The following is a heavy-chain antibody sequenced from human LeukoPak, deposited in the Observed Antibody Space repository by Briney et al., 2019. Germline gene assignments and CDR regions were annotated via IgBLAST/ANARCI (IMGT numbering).Heavy chain of an antibody. D-gene: IGHD1/OR15-1a*01. CDR1: GGSISTYY. V-gene: IGHV4-59*08. CDR3: ARSIIGTRSKFDY. J-gene: IGHJ4*02. CDR2: ISYSGST. Sequence: KPSETLSLTCTVSGGSISTYYWSWIRQPPGRGLEWIGYISYSGSTNYNPSLKSRVTISLDTSKNQFAPKLSSVTAADTAVYYCARSIIGTRSKFDYWGQGTLVTVSS.